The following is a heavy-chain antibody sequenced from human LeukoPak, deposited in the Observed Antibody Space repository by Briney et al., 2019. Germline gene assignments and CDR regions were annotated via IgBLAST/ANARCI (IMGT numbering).Heavy chain of an antibody. Sequence: PGGPLRLSCAASGFTFEDYAMHWVRQAPGKGLEWLSLISGDGVKTDYGDSVKGRFSISRDNRKNSLYLQMNSLRTEDTALYFCTKDRGGFGELFSDYWGQGALVIVSS. J-gene: IGHJ4*02. D-gene: IGHD3-10*01. CDR1: GFTFEDYA. V-gene: IGHV3-43*02. CDR3: TKDRGGFGELFSDY. CDR2: ISGDGVKT.